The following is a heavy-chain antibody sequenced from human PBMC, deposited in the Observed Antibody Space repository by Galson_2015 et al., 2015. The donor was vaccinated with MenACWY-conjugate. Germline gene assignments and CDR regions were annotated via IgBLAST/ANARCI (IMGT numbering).Heavy chain of an antibody. Sequence: ETLSLTCTVSGGSISSGSYYWGWIRQPPGQGLEWIGSIYYSGSTYYNPSLKSRVTISVVTSKNQFSLKLSSVTAADTAVYYCARDKGFVGVIEWGQGTLVTVSS. CDR1: GGSISSGSYY. J-gene: IGHJ4*02. CDR3: ARDKGFVGVIE. CDR2: IYYSGST. D-gene: IGHD3-16*02. V-gene: IGHV4-39*07.